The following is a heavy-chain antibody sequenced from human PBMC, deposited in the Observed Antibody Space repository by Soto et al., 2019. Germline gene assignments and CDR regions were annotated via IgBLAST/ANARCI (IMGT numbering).Heavy chain of an antibody. D-gene: IGHD3-10*01. Sequence: EVQLLESGGGLVQPGGSLRLSCAASGFTFSTYAMSWVRQAPGKGLEWVSTISSSGGNTYYTDSVKGRFTISRDNSKNTLYLQMNSLRAEDTAIYYCAKRPTSTGFGDPFDIWGQGTMVTVSS. CDR3: AKRPTSTGFGDPFDI. CDR1: GFTFSTYA. V-gene: IGHV3-23*01. J-gene: IGHJ3*02. CDR2: ISSSGGNT.